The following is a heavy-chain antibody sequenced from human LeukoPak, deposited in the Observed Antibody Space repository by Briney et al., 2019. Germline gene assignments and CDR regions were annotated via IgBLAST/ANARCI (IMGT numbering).Heavy chain of an antibody. D-gene: IGHD3-22*01. Sequence: PSETLSLTXAVYGGSFSGYYWSWIRQPPGKGLEWIGEINHSGSTNYNPSLKSRVTISVDTSKNQFSLKLSSVTAADTAVYYCARSPKWHYYDSSGPLDYWGQGTLVTVSS. J-gene: IGHJ4*02. CDR3: ARSPKWHYYDSSGPLDY. V-gene: IGHV4-34*01. CDR1: GGSFSGYY. CDR2: INHSGST.